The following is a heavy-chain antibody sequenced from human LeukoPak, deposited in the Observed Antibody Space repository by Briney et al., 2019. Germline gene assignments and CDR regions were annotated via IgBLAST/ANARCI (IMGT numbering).Heavy chain of an antibody. J-gene: IGHJ6*03. CDR3: ARDWAYSSSNYYMDV. V-gene: IGHV4-34*01. CDR1: GGSFSGYY. CDR2: INHSGST. D-gene: IGHD6-13*01. Sequence: SETLSLTCAVYGGSFSGYYWSWIRQPPGKGLEWIGEINHSGSTNYNPSLKSRVTISVDTSKNQFSLKLSSVTAADTAVYYCARDWAYSSSNYYMDVWGKGTTVTVSS.